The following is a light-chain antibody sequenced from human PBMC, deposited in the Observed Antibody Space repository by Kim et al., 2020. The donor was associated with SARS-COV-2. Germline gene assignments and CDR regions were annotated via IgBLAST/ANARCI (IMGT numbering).Light chain of an antibody. CDR2: KDS. J-gene: IGLJ2*01. Sequence: SYELTQPPSVSVSPGQTARITCSGDALPKQFAYWYLQKPGQAPVLVIYKDSERPSGIPGRFSGSSSGTTVTLTISGVQAEDEADYYCQAADSSGSYRVFGGGTQLTVL. CDR1: ALPKQF. V-gene: IGLV3-25*03. CDR3: QAADSSGSYRV.